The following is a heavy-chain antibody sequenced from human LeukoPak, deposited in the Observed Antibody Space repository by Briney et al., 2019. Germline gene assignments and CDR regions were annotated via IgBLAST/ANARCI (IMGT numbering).Heavy chain of an antibody. D-gene: IGHD2-15*01. CDR1: GGTFSSYA. CDR3: ARAVYCSGGGCFWYFDL. Sequence: SVKVSCKASGGTFSSYAISWVRQAPGQGLEWMGGIIPIFGTANYAQKFQGRVTITADESTSTAYMELSSLRSEDTAVYYCARAVYCSGGGCFWYFDLWGRGTLVTVSS. CDR2: IIPIFGTA. J-gene: IGHJ2*01. V-gene: IGHV1-69*13.